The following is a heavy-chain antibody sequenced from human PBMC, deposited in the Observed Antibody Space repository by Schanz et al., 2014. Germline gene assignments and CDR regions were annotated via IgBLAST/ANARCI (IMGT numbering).Heavy chain of an antibody. CDR1: GGTFSSST. V-gene: IGHV1-8*01. Sequence: QVQLVQSGAEVKKPGSSVKVSCKASGGTFSSSTLTWVRQAPGQGLEWMGWMNSKTGNTGYAQRFQGRVTMTRDTSTGTVYMELSSLRSEDTAVYYCASNTPPDNWGQGTLVTVSS. CDR2: MNSKTGNT. D-gene: IGHD2-2*02. CDR3: ASNTPPDN. J-gene: IGHJ4*02.